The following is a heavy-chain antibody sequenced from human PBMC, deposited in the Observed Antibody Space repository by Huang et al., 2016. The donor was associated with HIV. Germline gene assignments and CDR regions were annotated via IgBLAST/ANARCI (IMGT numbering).Heavy chain of an antibody. CDR3: ARPQGDKVRGIIRSYYYYYGMDV. CDR1: GFTFTNYA. Sequence: EVQLVESGGGLVKPGGSLRLSCVASGFTFTNYAMNWVRQAAGKGLECVSAIGSSSSYIDYADSVKGRFTISRDDAKNSLYLQMNSLRAEDTAVYYCARPQGDKVRGIIRSYYYYYGMDVWGRGTTVTVSS. J-gene: IGHJ6*02. CDR2: IGSSSSYI. V-gene: IGHV3-21*06. D-gene: IGHD3-10*01.